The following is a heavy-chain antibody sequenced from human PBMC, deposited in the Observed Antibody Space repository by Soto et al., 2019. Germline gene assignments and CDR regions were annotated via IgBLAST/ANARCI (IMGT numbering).Heavy chain of an antibody. D-gene: IGHD3-3*01. CDR2: ISSSGSTI. J-gene: IGHJ6*02. V-gene: IGHV3-48*03. Sequence: GGSLRLSCAASGFTFSSYEMSWVRQAPGKGLEWVSYISSSGSTIYYADSVKGRFTISRDNAKNSLYLQMNSLRAEDTAVYYCARESRFLEWLNYGMDVWGQGTTVTVSS. CDR1: GFTFSSYE. CDR3: ARESRFLEWLNYGMDV.